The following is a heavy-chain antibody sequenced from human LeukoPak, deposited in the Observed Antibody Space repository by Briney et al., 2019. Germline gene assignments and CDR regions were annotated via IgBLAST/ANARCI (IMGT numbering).Heavy chain of an antibody. V-gene: IGHV1-2*04. Sequence: ASVKVSCKASGYTFTGYYMHWVRQAPGQGLEWMGWINPNSGGTNYAQRFQGWVTMTRDTSISTAYMELSRLRSDDTAVYYCARANLPVETSSAFDIWGQGTMVTVSS. J-gene: IGHJ3*02. D-gene: IGHD2-21*02. CDR3: ARANLPVETSSAFDI. CDR2: INPNSGGT. CDR1: GYTFTGYY.